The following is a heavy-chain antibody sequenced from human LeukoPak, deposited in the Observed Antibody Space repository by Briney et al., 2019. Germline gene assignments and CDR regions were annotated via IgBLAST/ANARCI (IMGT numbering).Heavy chain of an antibody. J-gene: IGHJ4*02. D-gene: IGHD1-26*01. Sequence: GESLRLSCAASGFTVSSDCMYWVRQAPGKGPVWVSRINPDGTYIDYADSVKGRFTISRDDAKNTLYLQMNSLRADDTALYYCSKDLGLWGQGTLVTVSS. CDR1: GFTVSSDC. V-gene: IGHV3-74*01. CDR2: INPDGTYI. CDR3: SKDLGL.